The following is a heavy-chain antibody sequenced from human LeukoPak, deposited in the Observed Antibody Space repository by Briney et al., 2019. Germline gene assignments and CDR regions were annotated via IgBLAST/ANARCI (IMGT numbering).Heavy chain of an antibody. V-gene: IGHV4-38-2*02. CDR1: GYSISSGYY. J-gene: IGHJ4*02. Sequence: PSETLSLTCAVSGYSISSGYYWGWIRQPPGRGLEWIGTIYHGGSTYYNPSLTSRVTISVDTSKNQLSLKLTSVTAADTAVYYCAKDLLRITIFGVVIISPFDYWGQGTLVTVSS. D-gene: IGHD3-3*01. CDR2: IYHGGST. CDR3: AKDLLRITIFGVVIISPFDY.